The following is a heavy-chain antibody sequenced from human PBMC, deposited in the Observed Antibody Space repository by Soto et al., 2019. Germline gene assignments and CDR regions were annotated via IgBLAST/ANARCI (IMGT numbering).Heavy chain of an antibody. CDR2: IYYSGST. Sequence: LSLTCTVSGGSFSNYYWSWIRQSPGKGLEWIGYIYYSGSTNYNPSLKSRVTISLDTSKNQLSLKLSPVTAADTAVYYCARGAAVAGRFDYWGQGALVTVSS. D-gene: IGHD6-19*01. J-gene: IGHJ4*02. CDR1: GGSFSNYY. V-gene: IGHV4-59*01. CDR3: ARGAAVAGRFDY.